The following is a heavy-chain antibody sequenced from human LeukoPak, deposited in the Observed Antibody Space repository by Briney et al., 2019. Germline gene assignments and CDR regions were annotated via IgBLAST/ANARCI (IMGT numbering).Heavy chain of an antibody. CDR2: IYYSGST. Sequence: SETLSLTCTVSGGSISSSSYYWGWIRQPPGKGLEWIGSIYYSGSTYYNPSLKSRVTISVDTSENQFSLKLSSVTAADTAVYYCASGVDCSSTSCYLNWFDPWGQGTLVTVSS. CDR1: GGSISSSSYY. D-gene: IGHD2-2*01. J-gene: IGHJ5*02. V-gene: IGHV4-39*01. CDR3: ASGVDCSSTSCYLNWFDP.